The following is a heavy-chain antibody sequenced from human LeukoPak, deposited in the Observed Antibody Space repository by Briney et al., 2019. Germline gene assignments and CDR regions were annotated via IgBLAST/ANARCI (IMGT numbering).Heavy chain of an antibody. CDR3: ARDKVVGATHFDY. CDR1: GFTFSSYW. D-gene: IGHD1-26*01. CDR2: IKQDGGEI. V-gene: IGHV3-7*01. J-gene: IGHJ4*02. Sequence: GGSLRLSCAASGFTFSSYWMSWVRQAPGKGLEWVANIKQDGGEIYYVDSVKGRFTISRDNAKNSLSLQMNSLRAEDTAVYYCARDKVVGATHFDYWGQGTLVTVSS.